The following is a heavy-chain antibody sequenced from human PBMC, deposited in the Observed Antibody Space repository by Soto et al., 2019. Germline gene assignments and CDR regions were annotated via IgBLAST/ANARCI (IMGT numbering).Heavy chain of an antibody. CDR1: GFTFSSYG. V-gene: IGHV3-30*18. CDR2: ISYDGSNK. Sequence: GGSLRLSCAASGFTFSSYGMHWVRQAPGKGLEWVAVISYDGSNKYYADSVKGRFAISRDNSKNTLYLQMNSPRAEDTAVYYCAKDALLHIRRPTMIGLWGQGTLVTVSS. CDR3: AKDALLHIRRPTMIGL. D-gene: IGHD3-22*01. J-gene: IGHJ4*02.